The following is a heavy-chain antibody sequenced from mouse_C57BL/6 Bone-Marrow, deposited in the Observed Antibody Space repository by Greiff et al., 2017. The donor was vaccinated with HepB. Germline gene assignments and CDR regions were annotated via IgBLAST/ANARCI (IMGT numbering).Heavy chain of an antibody. J-gene: IGHJ2*01. CDR1: GFNIKNTY. CDR3: ARERVDLLWLGRDYFDY. CDR2: IDPANGNT. D-gene: IGHD2-2*01. Sequence: EVQLQESVAELVRPGASVKLSCTASGFNIKNTYMHWVKQRPEQGLEWIGRIDPANGNTKYAPKFQGKATITADTSSNTAYLQLSSLTSEDTAIYYCARERVDLLWLGRDYFDYWGQGTTLTVSS. V-gene: IGHV14-3*01.